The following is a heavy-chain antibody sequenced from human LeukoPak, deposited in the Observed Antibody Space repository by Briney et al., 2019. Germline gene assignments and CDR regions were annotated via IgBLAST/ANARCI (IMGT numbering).Heavy chain of an antibody. Sequence: GGSLRLSCAASGFTFDDYAMHWVRQAPGKGLEWVSGISWNSGSTYYADSVKGRFTISRDNSKNTLYLQMNSLRAEDTAVYYCAKDLQWLVPLDYWGQGTLVTVSS. D-gene: IGHD6-19*01. CDR1: GFTFDDYA. V-gene: IGHV3-23*01. CDR2: ISWNSGST. J-gene: IGHJ4*02. CDR3: AKDLQWLVPLDY.